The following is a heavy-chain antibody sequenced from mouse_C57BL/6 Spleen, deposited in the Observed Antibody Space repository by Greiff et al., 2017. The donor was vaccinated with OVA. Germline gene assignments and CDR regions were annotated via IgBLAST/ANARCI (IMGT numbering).Heavy chain of an antibody. V-gene: IGHV5-6*01. Sequence: EVHLVESGGDLVKPGGSLKLSCAASGFTFSSYGMSWVRQTPDKRLEWVATISSGGSYTYYPDSVKGRFTISRDNAKNTLYLQMSSLKSEDTAMYYCARHDWDYYAMDYWGQGTSVTVSS. D-gene: IGHD4-1*01. CDR1: GFTFSSYG. CDR3: ARHDWDYYAMDY. J-gene: IGHJ4*01. CDR2: ISSGGSYT.